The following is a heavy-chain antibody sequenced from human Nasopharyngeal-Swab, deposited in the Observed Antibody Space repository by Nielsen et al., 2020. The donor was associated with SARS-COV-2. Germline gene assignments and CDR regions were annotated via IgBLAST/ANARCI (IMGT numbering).Heavy chain of an antibody. CDR3: AKGKVVVVITPLGY. CDR2: ISGSGGST. J-gene: IGHJ4*02. D-gene: IGHD3-22*01. V-gene: IGHV3-23*01. Sequence: PGKGLEWVSAISGSGGSTYYADSVKGRFTISRDNSKNTLYLQMNSLRAEDTAVYYCAKGKVVVVITPLGYWGQGTLVTVSS.